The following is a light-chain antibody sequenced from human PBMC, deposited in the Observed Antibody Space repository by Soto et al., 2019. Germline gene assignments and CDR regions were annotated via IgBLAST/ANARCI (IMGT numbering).Light chain of an antibody. CDR2: ISN. Sequence: QSVLTQPPSACGTPGQRVTISCSGSSSNIGTNTVNWYQQVPGTAPKLVIYISNQRASGVPYRFAGSKSGASASLAISGGQYEHESDSYWAAWEVNGKGPIFGGGAELTVL. J-gene: IGLJ2*01. CDR3: AAWEVNGKGPI. CDR1: SSNIGTNT. V-gene: IGLV1-44*01.